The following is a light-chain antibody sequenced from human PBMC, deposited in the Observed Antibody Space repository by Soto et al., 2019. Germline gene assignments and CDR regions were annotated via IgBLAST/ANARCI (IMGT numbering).Light chain of an antibody. J-gene: IGKJ2*01. CDR3: QQTYTIPFA. Sequence: DRKMTQSPSSLSASVGYRVTITCRPSQTIDNYLNWYQHKPGKAPKLLIYGASTLQSGVSSRFTGSASGTDFTLTIDNLQAEDFATYYCQQTYTIPFAFGQGTKVDI. V-gene: IGKV1-39*01. CDR2: GAS. CDR1: QTIDNY.